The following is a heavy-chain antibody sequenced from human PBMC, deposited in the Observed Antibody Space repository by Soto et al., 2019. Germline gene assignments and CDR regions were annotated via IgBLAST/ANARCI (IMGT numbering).Heavy chain of an antibody. CDR2: ISAYNGNT. CDR3: ARELEELGELSLYSFDY. V-gene: IGHV1-18*04. CDR1: GYTFTSYG. J-gene: IGHJ4*02. D-gene: IGHD3-16*02. Sequence: QVQLVQSGAEVKKPGASVKVSCKASGYTFTSYGISWVRQAPGQGLEWMGWISAYNGNTNYAQKLQGRVTMTTDTSTITAYMEMRSLRSDDTAVYYCARELEELGELSLYSFDYWSQGTLVTVSS.